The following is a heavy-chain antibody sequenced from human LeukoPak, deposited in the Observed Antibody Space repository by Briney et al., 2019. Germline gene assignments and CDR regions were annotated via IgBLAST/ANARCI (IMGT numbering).Heavy chain of an antibody. CDR2: IKQDGSEK. V-gene: IGHV3-7*01. D-gene: IGHD3-10*01. Sequence: PGGSLRLSCAASGFTLSSYWMSWVRQAPGKGLEWVANIKQDGSEKYYVDSVKGRFTISRDNARNSLYLQMNSLRAEDTAVYYCARDQSWFGESNCWGQGTLVTVSS. J-gene: IGHJ4*02. CDR3: ARDQSWFGESNC. CDR1: GFTLSSYW.